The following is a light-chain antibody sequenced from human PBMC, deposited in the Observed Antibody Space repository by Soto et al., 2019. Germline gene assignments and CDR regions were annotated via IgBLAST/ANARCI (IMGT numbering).Light chain of an antibody. J-gene: IGKJ1*01. V-gene: IGKV1-5*01. Sequence: DIQMTQSPSSLSASVVDRVTITCRASRSISDWLAWYQQKPGKAPELLIFDASNLKSGVSSRFSGSGSGTEFTLTISRLQPDDVATYYCLQYSSHSWTFGQGTKVEIK. CDR3: LQYSSHSWT. CDR1: RSISDW. CDR2: DAS.